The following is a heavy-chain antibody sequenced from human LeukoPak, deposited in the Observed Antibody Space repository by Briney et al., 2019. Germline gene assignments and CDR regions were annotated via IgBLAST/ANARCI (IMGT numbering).Heavy chain of an antibody. CDR1: GXTFSRYG. D-gene: IGHD3-10*01. V-gene: IGHV3-30*18. J-gene: IGHJ4*02. Sequence: SXXXSGXTFSRYGMHWVRPAPGKGGXWXAVXSYDGSNKYYADSVKGRFTISRDNSKNTLYLQMNSLRAEDTAVYYCAKSGSRYYYGSGSYSSSYYFDYWGQGTLVTVSS. CDR2: XSYDGSNK. CDR3: AKSGSRYYYGSGSYSSSYYFDY.